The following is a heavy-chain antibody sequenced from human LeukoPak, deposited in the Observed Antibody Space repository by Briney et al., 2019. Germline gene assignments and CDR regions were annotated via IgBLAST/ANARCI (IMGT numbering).Heavy chain of an antibody. CDR3: ARELGDPGDY. Sequence: QSGGSLRLSCAVSGFTVGSTYMSWVRQAPGKGLEWVSAIYSGGSTYYADSVKGRLTISRDNPKNAVYLQMSSLRAEDTAVYYCARELGDPGDYWGRGTLVTVSS. CDR1: GFTVGSTY. V-gene: IGHV3-53*01. J-gene: IGHJ4*02. CDR2: IYSGGST. D-gene: IGHD2-21*02.